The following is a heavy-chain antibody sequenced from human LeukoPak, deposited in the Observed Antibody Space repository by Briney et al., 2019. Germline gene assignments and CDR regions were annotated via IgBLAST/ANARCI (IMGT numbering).Heavy chain of an antibody. D-gene: IGHD5-12*01. V-gene: IGHV3-23*01. CDR2: ISGSGSST. CDR1: GFTFSSYA. CDR3: AKAVNSGYDYYYYYGMDV. Sequence: PGGSLRLSCAASGFTFSSYAMSWVRQAPGKGLEWVSAISGSGSSTYYADSVKGRFTISRDNSKNTLYLQMNSLRAEDTAVYYCAKAVNSGYDYYYYYGMDVWGQGTTVTVSS. J-gene: IGHJ6*02.